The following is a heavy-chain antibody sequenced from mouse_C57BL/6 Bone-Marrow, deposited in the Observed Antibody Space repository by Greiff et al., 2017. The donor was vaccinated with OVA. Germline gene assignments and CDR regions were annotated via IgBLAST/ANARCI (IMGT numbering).Heavy chain of an antibody. CDR2: IYPGDGDT. CDR3: ARGAWFAY. V-gene: IGHV1-80*01. CDR1: GYAFSSYW. Sequence: VKLMESGAELVKPGASVKISCKASGYAFSSYWMNWLKQRPGKGLEWIGQIYPGDGDTNYNGKFKGKATLTADKSSSTAYMQLSSLTSEDSAVYFCARGAWFAYWGQGTLVTVSA. J-gene: IGHJ3*01.